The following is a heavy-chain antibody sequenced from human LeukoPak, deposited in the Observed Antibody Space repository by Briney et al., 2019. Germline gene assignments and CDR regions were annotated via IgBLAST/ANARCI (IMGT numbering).Heavy chain of an antibody. Sequence: GGSLRLSCAASGFTFSSYATSWVRQAPGKGLEWVSAISGSGGSTYYADSVKGRFTISRDNSKNTLYLQMNSLRAEDTAVYYCAKDLHLPNSYGDYWGQGTLVTVSS. J-gene: IGHJ4*02. CDR2: ISGSGGST. CDR3: AKDLHLPNSYGDY. V-gene: IGHV3-23*01. CDR1: GFTFSSYA. D-gene: IGHD5-18*01.